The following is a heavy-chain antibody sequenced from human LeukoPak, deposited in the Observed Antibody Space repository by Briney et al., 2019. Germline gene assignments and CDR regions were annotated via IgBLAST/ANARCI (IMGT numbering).Heavy chain of an antibody. CDR2: IIPIFGTA. CDR1: GGTFSSYA. D-gene: IGHD3-10*01. J-gene: IGHJ4*02. CDR3: ARGSYYGSGSYPSYYFDY. Sequence: SVKVSCKASGGTFSSYAISWVRQAPGQGLEWMGEIIPIFGTANYAQKFQGRVTITTDESTSTAYMELSSLRSEDTAVYYCARGSYYGSGSYPSYYFDYWGQGTLVTVSS. V-gene: IGHV1-69*05.